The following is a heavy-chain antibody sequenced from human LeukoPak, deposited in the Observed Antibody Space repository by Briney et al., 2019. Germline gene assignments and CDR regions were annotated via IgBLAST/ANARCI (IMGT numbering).Heavy chain of an antibody. J-gene: IGHJ5*02. CDR3: ARVVGTNGDQREDWFDP. CDR1: GYTYTSYG. CDR2: ISAYNGNT. Sequence: ASVKVSCKASGYTYTSYGISWVRQAPGQGLEWMGWISAYNGNTNYAQKLQGRVTMTTDTSTSTAYMELRSLRSDDTAVYYCARVVGTNGDQREDWFDPWGQGTLVTVSS. D-gene: IGHD4-17*01. V-gene: IGHV1-18*01.